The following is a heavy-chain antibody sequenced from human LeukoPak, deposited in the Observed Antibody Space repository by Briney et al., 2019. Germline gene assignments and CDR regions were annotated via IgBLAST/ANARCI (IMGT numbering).Heavy chain of an antibody. V-gene: IGHV4-59*01. CDR1: GGSISSYY. D-gene: IGHD3-22*01. CDR3: VRDHYYNSSGYTFGY. J-gene: IGHJ4*02. Sequence: PSETLSLTCTASGGSISSYYWSWIRQPPGKGLEWVGSIYYSGSTNYNPSLQSRVTISVDTSKNQFSLKLSSVTAADTAVYYCVRDHYYNSSGYTFGYWGQGTLVTVSS. CDR2: IYYSGST.